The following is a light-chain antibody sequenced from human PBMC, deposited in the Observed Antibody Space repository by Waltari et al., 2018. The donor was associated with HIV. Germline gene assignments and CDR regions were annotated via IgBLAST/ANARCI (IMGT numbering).Light chain of an antibody. J-gene: IGLJ2*01. Sequence: QSALTQPASVSGSPGQSITISCTGTSRDVGGYNFVSCYQQYAGKAPKLMIYDVSNRPSGVSNRFSGSKSGNTASLTISGLQAEDEADYYCSSYTSSSTLVFGGGTKLTVL. CDR3: SSYTSSSTLV. V-gene: IGLV2-14*01. CDR1: SRDVGGYNF. CDR2: DVS.